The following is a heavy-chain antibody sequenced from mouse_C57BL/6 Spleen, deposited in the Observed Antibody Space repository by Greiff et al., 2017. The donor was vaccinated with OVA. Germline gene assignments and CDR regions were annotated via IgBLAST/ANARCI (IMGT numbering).Heavy chain of an antibody. D-gene: IGHD1-1*01. V-gene: IGHV5-12*01. CDR3: ARQDYYGSSYPFYAMDY. J-gene: IGHJ4*01. CDR2: ISNGGGST. CDR1: GFTFSDYY. Sequence: EVKLVESGGGLVQPGGSLKLSCAASGFTFSDYYMYWVRQTPEKRLEWVAYISNGGGSTYYPDTVKGRFTITRDNAKNTQYLQMSRLKSEDAAMYYCARQDYYGSSYPFYAMDYWGQGTSVTVSS.